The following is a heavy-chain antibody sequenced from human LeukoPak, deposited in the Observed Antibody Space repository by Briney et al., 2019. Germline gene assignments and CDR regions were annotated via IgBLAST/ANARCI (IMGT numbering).Heavy chain of an antibody. D-gene: IGHD1-1*01. CDR2: IYDSGST. CDR1: GGSISSYY. CDR3: ARPGKNNWYYFEY. V-gene: IGHV4-59*08. J-gene: IGHJ4*02. Sequence: SETLSLTCTVSGGSISSYYWSWIRQPPGKGLEWIGYIYDSGSTNYNPSLKSRVTISVDTSKNQFSPKLSSVTAADTAVYYCARPGKNNWYYFEYWGQGTLVTVSS.